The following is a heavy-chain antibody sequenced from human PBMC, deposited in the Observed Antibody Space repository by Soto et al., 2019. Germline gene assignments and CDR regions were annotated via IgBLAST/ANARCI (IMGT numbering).Heavy chain of an antibody. CDR1: GYTFTSYD. V-gene: IGHV1-8*01. CDR3: ARGRGYCSGGGCYHPSYYYYGMDV. D-gene: IGHD2-15*01. Sequence: ASVKVSCKASGYTFTSYDINWVRQATGQGLEWMGWMNTNSGNTGYAQKFQGRVTMTRNTSISTAYMELSSLRSEDTAVYYCARGRGYCSGGGCYHPSYYYYGMDVWGQGTTVTVSS. J-gene: IGHJ6*02. CDR2: MNTNSGNT.